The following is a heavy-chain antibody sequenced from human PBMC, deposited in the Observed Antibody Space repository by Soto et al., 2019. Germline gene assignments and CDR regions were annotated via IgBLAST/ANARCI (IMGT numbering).Heavy chain of an antibody. J-gene: IGHJ4*02. Sequence: EVQLLESGGGLVQPGGTMRLSCAASGFTFRIYAMSWVRQAPGKGLEWVSAFRGSADTTHYADSVKGRFTISRDTSKSTLYLHMTSLRDDETAIYYCAIIGWTAAASDLEFDHWRQGTLVTVSS. D-gene: IGHD3-3*01. CDR3: AIIGWTAAASDLEFDH. CDR1: GFTFRIYA. CDR2: FRGSADTT. V-gene: IGHV3-23*01.